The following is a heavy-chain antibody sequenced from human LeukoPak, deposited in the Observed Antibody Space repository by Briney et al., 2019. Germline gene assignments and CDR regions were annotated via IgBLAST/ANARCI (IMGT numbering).Heavy chain of an antibody. D-gene: IGHD3-22*01. Sequence: PSETLSLTCTVSGGSLSSYYWSWIRQPPGKGLEWIGYIYYSGSTNYNPSLKSRVTISVDTSKNQFSLKLSSVTAADTAVYYCARVPYYYDSSGYYLNWFDPWGQGTLVTVSS. V-gene: IGHV4-59*01. J-gene: IGHJ5*02. CDR1: GGSLSSYY. CDR2: IYYSGST. CDR3: ARVPYYYDSSGYYLNWFDP.